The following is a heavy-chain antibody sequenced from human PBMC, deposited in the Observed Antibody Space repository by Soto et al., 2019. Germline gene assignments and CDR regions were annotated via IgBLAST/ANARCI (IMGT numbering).Heavy chain of an antibody. CDR3: ANTLDTITIFGVVIPFDY. V-gene: IGHV3-23*01. Sequence: PGGSLRLSCAASGFTFSSYAMSWVRQAPGEGLEWVSAISGSGGSTYYADSVKGRFTISRDNSKNTLYLQMNSLRAEDTAVYYCANTLDTITIFGVVIPFDYWGQGTLVTVS. D-gene: IGHD3-3*01. CDR1: GFTFSSYA. J-gene: IGHJ4*02. CDR2: ISGSGGST.